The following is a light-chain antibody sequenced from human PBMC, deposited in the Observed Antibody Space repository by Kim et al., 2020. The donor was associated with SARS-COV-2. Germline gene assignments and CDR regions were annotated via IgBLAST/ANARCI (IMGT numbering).Light chain of an antibody. CDR1: QSISSR. Sequence: DIQMTQSPSTLSASVGDRVTITCRASQSISSRLAWYQQKPGKAPELLIYAASTLERGVPPRFSGTGSGTEFTLTISSLQSDDLATYYCQQYSSYSTFGQGTKLEI. CDR3: QQYSSYST. V-gene: IGKV1-5*01. CDR2: AAS. J-gene: IGKJ1*01.